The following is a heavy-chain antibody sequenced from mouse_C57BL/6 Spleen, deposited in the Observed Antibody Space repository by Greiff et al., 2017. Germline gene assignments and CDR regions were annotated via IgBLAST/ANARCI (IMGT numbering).Heavy chain of an antibody. J-gene: IGHJ2*01. Sequence: VQLQQPGAELVKPGASVKLSCKASGFTFTSYWMQWVKQRPGQGLEWIGEIDPSDSYTNYNQKFKGKATLTVDTSSSTAYMQLSSLTSENSAVYCCARRDDSLDYWGQGTTLTVSS. CDR2: IDPSDSYT. CDR1: GFTFTSYW. D-gene: IGHD2-4*01. V-gene: IGHV1-50*01. CDR3: ARRDDSLDY.